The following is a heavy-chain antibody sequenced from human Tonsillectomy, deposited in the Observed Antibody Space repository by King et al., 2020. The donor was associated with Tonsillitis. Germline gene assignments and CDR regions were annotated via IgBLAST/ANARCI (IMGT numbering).Heavy chain of an antibody. Sequence: QVQLQQWGAGLLKPSETLSHTCAVYGGSFSGYYWSWIRQPPGKGLEWIGEINHSGSTNYNPSLKSRVTISVDTSKNQFSLKLSSVTAADTAVYYCARLTRFGEFLIDYWGQGTLVTVSS. CDR1: GGSFSGYY. V-gene: IGHV4-34*01. J-gene: IGHJ4*02. CDR3: ARLTRFGEFLIDY. CDR2: INHSGST. D-gene: IGHD3-10*02.